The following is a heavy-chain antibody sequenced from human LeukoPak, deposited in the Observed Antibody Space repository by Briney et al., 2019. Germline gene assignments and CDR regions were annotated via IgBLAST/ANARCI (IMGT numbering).Heavy chain of an antibody. CDR3: ARDKGYEPETYFDY. CDR2: ISYDGSNK. D-gene: IGHD2-2*01. V-gene: IGHV3-30-3*01. CDR1: GFTFSSYA. Sequence: GGSLRLSCAASGFTFSSYAMHWVRQAPGKGLEWVAVISYDGSNKYYADSVKGRFTISRDNSKNTLYLQMNSLRAEDTAVYYRARDKGYEPETYFDYWGQGTLVTVSS. J-gene: IGHJ4*02.